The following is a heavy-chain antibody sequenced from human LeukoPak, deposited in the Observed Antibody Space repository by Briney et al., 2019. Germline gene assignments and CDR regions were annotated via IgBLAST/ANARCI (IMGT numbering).Heavy chain of an antibody. CDR3: ALLFGELPFDY. CDR2: IYYSGST. D-gene: IGHD3-10*02. J-gene: IGHJ4*02. Sequence: SETLSLTCTVSGGSISSYYWSWIRQSPGKGLEWIGYIYYSGSTNYNPSLKSQVTISVDTSKNQFSLKLSSVTAADTAVYYCALLFGELPFDYWGQGTLVTVSS. V-gene: IGHV4-59*01. CDR1: GGSISSYY.